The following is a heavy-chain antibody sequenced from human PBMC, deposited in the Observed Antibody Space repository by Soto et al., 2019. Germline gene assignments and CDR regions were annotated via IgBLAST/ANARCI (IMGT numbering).Heavy chain of an antibody. CDR2: IGTAGDP. D-gene: IGHD1-26*01. Sequence: GGSLRLSCAASGFTFSSYDMHWVRQATGKGLEWVSAIGTAGDPYYPGSVKGRFTISRENAKNSLYLQMNSLRAGDTAVYYCARAAPVGYSGGYYPPPFDYWGQGTLVTVSS. V-gene: IGHV3-13*05. J-gene: IGHJ4*02. CDR1: GFTFSSYD. CDR3: ARAAPVGYSGGYYPPPFDY.